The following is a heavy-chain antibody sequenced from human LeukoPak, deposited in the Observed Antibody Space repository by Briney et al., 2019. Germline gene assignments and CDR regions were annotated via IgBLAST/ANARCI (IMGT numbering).Heavy chain of an antibody. Sequence: GGSLRLSCAASGFSFSAYWMSWVRQTPEKGLEFVANIDQGGSVRNYMDSLKGRCTISRDNAKKSLYLEINSLRADDTAVYYCARDPESSSFDLWGRGALVTVSS. J-gene: IGHJ4*02. CDR2: IDQGGSVR. CDR1: GFSFSAYW. D-gene: IGHD6-13*01. V-gene: IGHV3-7*01. CDR3: ARDPESSSFDL.